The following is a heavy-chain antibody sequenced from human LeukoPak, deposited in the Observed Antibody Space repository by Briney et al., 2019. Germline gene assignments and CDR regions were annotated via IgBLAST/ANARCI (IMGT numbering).Heavy chain of an antibody. CDR2: IYHSGSI. V-gene: IGHV4-4*02. CDR1: GVSITSGNW. D-gene: IGHD5-12*01. J-gene: IGHJ4*02. CDR3: WHSGYESGLDY. Sequence: PSETLSLTCGVSGVSITSGNWWSWVRQPPGKGLEWIGEIYHSGSINYNPSLKSRVTISVDKSKNQFSLKLNSVTAADTAVYYCWHSGYESGLDYWGQGTLSPSPQ.